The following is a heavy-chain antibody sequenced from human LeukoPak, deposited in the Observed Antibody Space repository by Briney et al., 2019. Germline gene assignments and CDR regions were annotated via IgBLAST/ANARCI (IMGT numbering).Heavy chain of an antibody. J-gene: IGHJ4*02. V-gene: IGHV3-11*05. CDR3: ARDRPDYFGDFSPYFDY. CDR2: ISSSSSSYT. D-gene: IGHD3-16*01. CDR1: GFTFSDYY. Sequence: GGSLRLSCAASGFTFSDYYMSWIRQVPGKGLEWVSFISSSSSSYTNYADSVQGRFTISRDNAKNSLYLQMNSLRAEDTAVYYCARDRPDYFGDFSPYFDYWGRGTLVTVSS.